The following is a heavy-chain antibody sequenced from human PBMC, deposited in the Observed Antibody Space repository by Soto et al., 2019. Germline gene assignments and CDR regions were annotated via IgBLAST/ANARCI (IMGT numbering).Heavy chain of an antibody. CDR3: ARRARTATTNWGAFDI. CDR1: GFTFSNYV. Sequence: EVQLLESGGGLVQPGGSLRLSCAASGFTFSNYVMNWVHQAPGKGLEWFSTISYSADKTFYADSVKGRFTISRDNSRDTLFLQMNSLRADDAAVYYCARRARTATTNWGAFDIWGQGTMVTVSS. V-gene: IGHV3-23*01. J-gene: IGHJ3*02. D-gene: IGHD1-7*01. CDR2: ISYSADKT.